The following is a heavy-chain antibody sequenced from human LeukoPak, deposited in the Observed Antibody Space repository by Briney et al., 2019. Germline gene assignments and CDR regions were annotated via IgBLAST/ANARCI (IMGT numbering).Heavy chain of an antibody. J-gene: IGHJ3*02. V-gene: IGHV1-18*01. CDR3: ATMGTTMVRGVIIKGAFDI. CDR1: GYTFTSYG. CDR2: ISAYNGNT. D-gene: IGHD3-10*01. Sequence: ASVKVSCKASGYTFTSYGISWVRQAPGQGREWMGWISAYNGNTNYAQKLQGRVTMTTDTSTSTAYMELRSLRSDDTAVYYCATMGTTMVRGVIIKGAFDIWGKGTMVTVSS.